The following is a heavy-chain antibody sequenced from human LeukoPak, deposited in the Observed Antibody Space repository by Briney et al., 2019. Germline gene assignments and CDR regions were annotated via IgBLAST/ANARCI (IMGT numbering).Heavy chain of an antibody. J-gene: IGHJ4*02. CDR1: GYTFTSYF. CDR3: ARGESSTRFGY. V-gene: IGHV1-46*01. D-gene: IGHD3-10*01. Sequence: ASVTVSCKASGYTFTSYFIHLVRQAPGQGLEWMGIINPSGRTTSYAQKFQGRVTITRDTSTSTVYMERSRLRSEDTAVYYCARGESSTRFGYWGQGTLVIVSS. CDR2: INPSGRTT.